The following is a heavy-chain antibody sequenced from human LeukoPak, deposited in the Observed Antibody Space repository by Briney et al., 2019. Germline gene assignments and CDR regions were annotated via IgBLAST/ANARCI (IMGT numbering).Heavy chain of an antibody. V-gene: IGHV1-8*01. Sequence: GASVKVSCKASGYTFTSYDINWVRQATGQGLEWMGWMSPNSGNTGYAQKFQGRVTMTRNTSISTAYMELSSLRSEDTAVYYCASMTAAAGTRPFDYWGQGTLVTVSS. CDR2: MSPNSGNT. CDR1: GYTFTSYD. D-gene: IGHD6-13*01. CDR3: ASMTAAAGTRPFDY. J-gene: IGHJ4*02.